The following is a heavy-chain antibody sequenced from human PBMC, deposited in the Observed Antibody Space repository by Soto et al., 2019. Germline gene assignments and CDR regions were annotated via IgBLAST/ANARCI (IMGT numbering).Heavy chain of an antibody. J-gene: IGHJ4*02. D-gene: IGHD2-15*01. Sequence: SETLSLTCAVYGGSFSGYYWSWIRQPPGKGLEWIGEINQSGSTNQNPSLKSRVTISVDTSKNQFSLKLRSVTAADAAVYYCARGVSLILAVQGDAPAKYYFDSWGQGTLVTVSS. CDR3: ARGVSLILAVQGDAPAKYYFDS. CDR2: INQSGST. CDR1: GGSFSGYY. V-gene: IGHV4-34*01.